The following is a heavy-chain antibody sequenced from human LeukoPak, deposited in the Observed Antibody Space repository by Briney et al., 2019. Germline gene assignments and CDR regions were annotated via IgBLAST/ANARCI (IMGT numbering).Heavy chain of an antibody. CDR2: ISESSSHT. D-gene: IGHD5-24*01. J-gene: IGHJ6*02. Sequence: GGSLRLSCAASGFTFSSYSMNWVRQAPGRGLEWVSYISESSSHTYNADSVKGRFTISRDNAKNSLYLQMNSLRVEDTGIYYCARDRAVKARIGGMDVWGQGTTVIVSS. CDR3: ARDRAVKARIGGMDV. V-gene: IGHV3-21*06. CDR1: GFTFSSYS.